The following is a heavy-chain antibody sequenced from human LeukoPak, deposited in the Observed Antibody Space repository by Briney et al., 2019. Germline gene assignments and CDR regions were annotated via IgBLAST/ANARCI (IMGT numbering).Heavy chain of an antibody. CDR2: IHYDGSYK. D-gene: IGHD6-13*01. J-gene: IGHJ6*02. CDR3: AAGGAAAGYYYYYGMDV. V-gene: IGHV3-30*02. Sequence: PGGSLRLSCAAAGFIFSTYGMHWVRQAPGKGLEWVAYIHYDGSYKYYAGSVKGRFTISRDNSKNTLYLQMNSLRAEDTAVYYCAAGGAAAGYYYYYGMDVWGQGTTVTVSS. CDR1: GFIFSTYG.